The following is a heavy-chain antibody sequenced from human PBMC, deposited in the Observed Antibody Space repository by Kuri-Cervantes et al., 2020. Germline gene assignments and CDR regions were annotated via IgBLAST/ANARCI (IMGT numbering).Heavy chain of an antibody. V-gene: IGHV3-30-3*01. J-gene: IGHJ6*02. CDR2: LSYDGSNK. Sequence: GGSLRLSCAASGFNLRSYAMHWVRQAPGKGLEWVAALSYDGSNKYYADSVKGRFTISRDTSKNTLYLEMNSLRAEDTAVYYCARPPTGDYGGGMDVWGQGTTVTVSS. D-gene: IGHD4-23*01. CDR1: GFNLRSYA. CDR3: ARPPTGDYGGGMDV.